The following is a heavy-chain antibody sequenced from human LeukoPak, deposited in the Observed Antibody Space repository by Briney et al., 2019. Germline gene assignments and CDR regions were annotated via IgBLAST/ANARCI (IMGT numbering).Heavy chain of an antibody. V-gene: IGHV3-30*18. J-gene: IGHJ4*02. D-gene: IGHD3-22*01. CDR3: AKDYYYDSSGYRYFDY. CDR2: IPYDGSNK. Sequence: GGSLRLSCAASGFTFSSYGMHWVRQAPGKGLEWVAVIPYDGSNKYYADSVKGRFTISRDNSKNTLYLQMNSLRAEDTAVYYCAKDYYYDSSGYRYFDYWGQGTLVTVSS. CDR1: GFTFSSYG.